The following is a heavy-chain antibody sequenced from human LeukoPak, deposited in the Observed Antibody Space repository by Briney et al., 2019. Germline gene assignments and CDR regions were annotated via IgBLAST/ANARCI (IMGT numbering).Heavy chain of an antibody. CDR2: IYHSGRT. Sequence: SETLSLTCAVSGYSISSGYYWGWIRQPPGKGLEWIGSIYHSGRTHYNPSLKSRVTISVDTSKNQFSLKLNSVTAADTAVYYCARNGTNNYFDYWGQGTLVTVSS. J-gene: IGHJ4*02. CDR1: GYSISSGYY. D-gene: IGHD2-2*01. CDR3: ARNGTNNYFDY. V-gene: IGHV4-38-2*01.